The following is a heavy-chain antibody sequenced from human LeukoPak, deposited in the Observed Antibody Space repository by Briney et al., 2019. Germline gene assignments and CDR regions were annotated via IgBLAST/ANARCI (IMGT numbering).Heavy chain of an antibody. CDR1: GGSISSYY. J-gene: IGHJ3*02. Sequence: SETLSLTCTVSGGSISSYYWSWIRQPPGKGLEWIGYIYYSGSTNYNPSLKSRVTVSVDTSKNQFSLKLSSVTAADTAMYYCARRSSGSYYGAFDIWGQGTMVTVSS. CDR2: IYYSGST. D-gene: IGHD3-10*01. CDR3: ARRSSGSYYGAFDI. V-gene: IGHV4-59*01.